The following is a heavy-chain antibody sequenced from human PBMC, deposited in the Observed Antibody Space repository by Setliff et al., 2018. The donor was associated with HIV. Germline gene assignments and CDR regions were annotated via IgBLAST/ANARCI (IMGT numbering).Heavy chain of an antibody. CDR3: ARDRKSGSYQGGFDP. CDR2: ISWNGGYI. V-gene: IGHV3-9*02. Sequence: GGSLRLSCEGSGFTSNYAMHWVRQAPGKGLEWVAGISWNGGYISSADSVRGRFIISRDNDKKSLYLQMNSLRPEDTAVYYCARDRKSGSYQGGFDPWGQGTLVTVSS. CDR1: GFTSNYA. D-gene: IGHD1-26*01. J-gene: IGHJ5*02.